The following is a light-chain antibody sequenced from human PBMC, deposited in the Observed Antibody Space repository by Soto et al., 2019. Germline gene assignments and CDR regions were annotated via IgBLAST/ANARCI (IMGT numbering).Light chain of an antibody. CDR1: QSVTSNY. CDR2: GAS. V-gene: IGKV3-20*01. J-gene: IGKJ5*01. CDR3: QQYNTWRSIT. Sequence: EIVLTQSPGTLSLSPGERATLSCSASQSVTSNYLAWYQQKPGQAPRLLIYGASSRATGIPDRFSGSGSGTDFTLTISSLQSEDFAVYYCQQYNTWRSITFGQGTRLEIK.